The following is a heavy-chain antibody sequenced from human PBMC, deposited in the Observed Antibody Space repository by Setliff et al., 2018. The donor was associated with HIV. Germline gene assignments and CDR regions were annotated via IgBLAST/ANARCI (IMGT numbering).Heavy chain of an antibody. D-gene: IGHD6-13*01. CDR1: GYTFTDYY. V-gene: IGHV1-46*01. CDR2: INPNGGST. CDR3: ASSNWQLVADH. Sequence: ASVKVSCKASGYTFTDYYLHWVRQAPGQGPEWMGLINPNGGSTIYAQKFEDRLTVTSDTATTTLYMELRSLRFGDTAMYYCASSNWQLVADHWGQGTLVTVSS. J-gene: IGHJ5*02.